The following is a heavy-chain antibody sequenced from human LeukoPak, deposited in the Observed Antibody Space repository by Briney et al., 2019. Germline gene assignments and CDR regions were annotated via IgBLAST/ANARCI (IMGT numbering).Heavy chain of an antibody. D-gene: IGHD3-3*01. J-gene: IGHJ4*02. V-gene: IGHV3-21*01. CDR1: GFTFSSYS. Sequence: GGSLRLSCTPSGFTFSSYSMNWVRQAPGKGLEWVSSINSSSSYIYYTDSVKGRFTISRVNAKNSLYLQMNSLRAEDTAVYYCARDYDFGSGYTCWGQGTLVTVYS. CDR3: ARDYDFGSGYTC. CDR2: INSSSSYI.